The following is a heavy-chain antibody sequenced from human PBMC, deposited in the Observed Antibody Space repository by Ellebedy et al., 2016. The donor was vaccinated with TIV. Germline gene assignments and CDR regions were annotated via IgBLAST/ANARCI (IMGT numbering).Heavy chain of an antibody. J-gene: IGHJ3*01. D-gene: IGHD5-24*01. CDR2: MWYDGSHK. CDR3: ATEEMASNAFDF. CDR1: GFNFKLFG. V-gene: IGHV3-33*01. Sequence: GGSLRLSXAASGFNFKLFGMHWVRQAPGKGPEWVAMMWYDGSHKYYADSVEGRFTISRDNSRNTLYLQMDSLRAEDTAVYCCATEEMASNAFDFWGQGTLVTVSS.